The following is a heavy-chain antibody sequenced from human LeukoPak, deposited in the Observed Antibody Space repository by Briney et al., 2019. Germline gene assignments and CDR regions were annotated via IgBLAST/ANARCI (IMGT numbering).Heavy chain of an antibody. V-gene: IGHV3-30*02. J-gene: IGHJ4*02. D-gene: IGHD3-3*02. CDR1: GFTFTGYP. Sequence: GGSLRLSCAASGFTFTGYPMHWVRQPPGKGLEWVAFIRYDGSNEYYADSVKGRFTISRDNAKNSLYLQMNSLRAEDTAVYYCARAPPNLWHFWSGYYFDYWGQGTLVTVSS. CDR2: IRYDGSNE. CDR3: ARAPPNLWHFWSGYYFDY.